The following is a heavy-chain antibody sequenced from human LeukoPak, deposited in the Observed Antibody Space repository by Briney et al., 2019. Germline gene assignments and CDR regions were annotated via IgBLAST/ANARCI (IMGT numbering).Heavy chain of an antibody. J-gene: IGHJ3*01. D-gene: IGHD3-16*01. CDR3: AIEKDNWGIDAFHF. Sequence: GGSLRLSCTAPGFTVSSNYMSWVRQAPGKGLEWVSVIYSGGSTYYADSVKGRFTISRDNSKNTLYLQMNSLRAEDTAVYYCAIEKDNWGIDAFHFWGQGTMVTVSS. CDR1: GFTVSSNY. CDR2: IYSGGST. V-gene: IGHV3-66*01.